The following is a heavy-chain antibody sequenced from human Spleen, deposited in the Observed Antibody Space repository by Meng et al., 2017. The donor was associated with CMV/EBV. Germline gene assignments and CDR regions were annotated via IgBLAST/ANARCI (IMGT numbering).Heavy chain of an antibody. D-gene: IGHD2-15*01. J-gene: IGHJ6*02. CDR2: INEDGSEK. Sequence: GESLKISCVASGFTFSTYWMSWVRQAPGKGLEWVANINEDGSEKYYVDSVKGRFTISRDNAKNSLHLQMNSLRVEDTAVYYCAREKFRTYGSSWGYYYYYGMDVWGQGTTVTVSS. CDR1: GFTFSTYW. CDR3: AREKFRTYGSSWGYYYYYGMDV. V-gene: IGHV3-7*01.